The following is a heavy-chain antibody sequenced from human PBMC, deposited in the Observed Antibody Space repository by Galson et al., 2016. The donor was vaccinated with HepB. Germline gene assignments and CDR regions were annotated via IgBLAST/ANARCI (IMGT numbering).Heavy chain of an antibody. CDR2: THWTGTS. CDR1: DVSINSGSYF. V-gene: IGHV4-39*01. D-gene: IGHD1-7*01. CDR3: ARQNYIHWFDT. Sequence: SETLSPTCTVSDVSINSGSYFWGWIRQTPGKGLEWIGSTHWTGTSYSQPTPQSRVTVSLDTPKNQFSLRLSSVTAADTAVYYCARQNYIHWFDTWGQGALVTVSS. J-gene: IGHJ5*02.